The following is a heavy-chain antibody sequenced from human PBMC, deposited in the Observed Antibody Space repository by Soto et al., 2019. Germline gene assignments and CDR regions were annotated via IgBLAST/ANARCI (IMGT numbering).Heavy chain of an antibody. CDR3: ARDLGWAFDS. CDR1: GFTFSTFS. CDR2: ISGGGRPI. V-gene: IGHV3-48*01. Sequence: EVQLVESGGGSVQPGGSLRLSCAASGFTFSTFSMNWVRQAPGRGLEWISYISGGGRPISYADSVKGRFTISRDNAKNSLYLQMDSLTGEDTAVYYCARDLGWAFDSWGQGTLVTVSS. J-gene: IGHJ4*02. D-gene: IGHD6-19*01.